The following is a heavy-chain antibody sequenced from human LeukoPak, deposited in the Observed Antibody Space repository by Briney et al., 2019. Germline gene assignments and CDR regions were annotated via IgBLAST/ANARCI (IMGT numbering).Heavy chain of an antibody. V-gene: IGHV4-34*01. CDR2: INHSGST. CDR1: GGSFSGYY. D-gene: IGHD6-6*01. Sequence: NPSETLSLTCAVYGGSFSGYYWSWIRQPLGKGLEWIGEINHSGSTNYNPSLKSRVTISVDTSKNQFSLKLSSVTVADTAVYYCARVRGAARTWFDPWGQGTLVTVSS. CDR3: ARVRGAARTWFDP. J-gene: IGHJ5*02.